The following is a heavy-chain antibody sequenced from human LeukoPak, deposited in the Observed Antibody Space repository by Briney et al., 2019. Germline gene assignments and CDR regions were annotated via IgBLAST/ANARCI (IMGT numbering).Heavy chain of an antibody. V-gene: IGHV3-21*01. CDR3: ARDRNDYGDPDDFDF. CDR2: ISSVSTYQ. D-gene: IGHD4-17*01. Sequence: PGGSLRLSCTASGFTFLHYAMNWVRQAPGKGRDGVSAISSVSTYQHYADSVQGRFTISRDNAKNSLFLHMSTLRVAATAVYYCARDRNDYGDPDDFDFWGTGTMVTVSS. J-gene: IGHJ3*01. CDR1: GFTFLHYA.